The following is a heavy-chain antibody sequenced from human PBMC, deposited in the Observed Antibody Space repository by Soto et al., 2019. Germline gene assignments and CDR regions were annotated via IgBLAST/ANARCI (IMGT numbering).Heavy chain of an antibody. CDR2: ISSSGNTI. J-gene: IGHJ4*02. CDR1: GFNFSDYY. D-gene: IGHD6-13*01. CDR3: TRARSSSSWTSFDF. Sequence: GWSLRVSCAASGFNFSDYYMSWIRQTPGKGLEWVSYISSSGNTIIYADSVKGRFTISRDNAKNSLYLQVSSLRAEDTAVYYCTRARSSSSWTSFDFWGQGSLVTVSS. V-gene: IGHV3-11*01.